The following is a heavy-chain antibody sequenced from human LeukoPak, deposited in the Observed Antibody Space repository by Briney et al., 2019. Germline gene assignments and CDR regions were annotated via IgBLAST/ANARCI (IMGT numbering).Heavy chain of an antibody. CDR1: GFTFSSYA. J-gene: IGHJ6*03. CDR3: AKGSAHYWSGYQYDYYYYMDV. CDR2: ISGSGGSS. V-gene: IGHV3-23*01. Sequence: GGSLRLSCAASGFTFSSYAMSWVRQAPGKGLEWVSVISGSGGSSYYADSGKGRFTISRDNSKNTLYLQMNSLRAEDTAIYYCAKGSAHYWSGYQYDYYYYMDVWGKGTTVTVSS. D-gene: IGHD3-3*02.